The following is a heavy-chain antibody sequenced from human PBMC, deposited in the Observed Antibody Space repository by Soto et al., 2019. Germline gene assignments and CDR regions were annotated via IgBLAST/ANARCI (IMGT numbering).Heavy chain of an antibody. D-gene: IGHD2-2*01. CDR2: INHSGST. J-gene: IGHJ6*03. CDR1: GGSFSGYY. Sequence: QVQLQQWGAGLLKPSETLSLTCAVYGGSFSGYYWSWIRQPPGKGLEWIGEINHSGSTNYNPSLKSLVTRPVDTSKNQFSLKLSSVTAADTAVYYCARGEYCSSTSCYAAPRYYYYYYMDVWGKGTTGTVSS. CDR3: ARGEYCSSTSCYAAPRYYYYYYMDV. V-gene: IGHV4-34*01.